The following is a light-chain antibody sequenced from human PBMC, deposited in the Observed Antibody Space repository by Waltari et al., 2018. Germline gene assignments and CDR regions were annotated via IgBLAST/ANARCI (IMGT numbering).Light chain of an antibody. CDR1: QSILYSSSNKNN. CDR2: WAS. Sequence: DIVMTQSPDTLAVSLGERATMNCKSSQSILYSSSNKNNLTWFQHKPGQPPKMLIYWASTRKPGVPDRFIVSGSGTDFTLTISSLQTEDVAVYYCQQYYTTPRTFGQGTKVEIK. J-gene: IGKJ1*01. V-gene: IGKV4-1*01. CDR3: QQYYTTPRT.